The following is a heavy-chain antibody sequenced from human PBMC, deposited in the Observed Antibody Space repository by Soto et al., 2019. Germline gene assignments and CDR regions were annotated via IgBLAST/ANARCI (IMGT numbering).Heavy chain of an antibody. D-gene: IGHD3-3*01. CDR3: ASATSITIFGVASYYFDY. Sequence: ETLSLTCAVSGGSISSSNWWSWVRQPPGKGLEWIGEIYHSGSTNYNPSLKSRVTISVDKSKNQFSLKLSSVTAADTAVYYCASATSITIFGVASYYFDYWGQGTLVTVSS. CDR2: IYHSGST. V-gene: IGHV4-4*02. J-gene: IGHJ4*02. CDR1: GGSISSSNW.